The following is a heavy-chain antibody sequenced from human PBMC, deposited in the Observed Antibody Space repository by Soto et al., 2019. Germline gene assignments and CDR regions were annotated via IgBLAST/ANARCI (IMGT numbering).Heavy chain of an antibody. V-gene: IGHV1-69*04. CDR3: ARDVYREQQLAPDNWFDP. CDR1: GGTFSSYT. Sequence: SVKVSWKASGGTFSSYTISWVRQAPGQGLEWMGRIIPILGIANYAQKFQGRVTITADKSTSTAYMELSSLRSEDTAVYYCARDVYREQQLAPDNWFDPWGQGTLVTVSS. CDR2: IIPILGIA. J-gene: IGHJ5*02. D-gene: IGHD6-13*01.